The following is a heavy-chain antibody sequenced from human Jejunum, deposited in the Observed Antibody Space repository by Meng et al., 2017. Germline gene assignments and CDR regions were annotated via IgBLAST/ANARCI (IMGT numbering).Heavy chain of an antibody. J-gene: IGHJ4*02. V-gene: IGHV6-1*01. CDR2: TYYRSEWQN. CDR3: TTWYGEY. CDR1: GDSVSSNRAL. D-gene: IGHD3-10*01. Sequence: QVQLQQSGPGLVKPSQTLSLAGAISGDSVSSNRALWHWVRQSPARGLEWLGQTYYRSEWQNHYGVSVKSRITINADTSRNQFSLNLNSVTPEDTAVYYCTTWYGEYWGQGTLVTVSS.